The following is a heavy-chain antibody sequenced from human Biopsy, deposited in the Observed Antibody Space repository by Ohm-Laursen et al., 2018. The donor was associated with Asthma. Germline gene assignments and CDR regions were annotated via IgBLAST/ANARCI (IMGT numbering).Heavy chain of an antibody. CDR2: IGVYNGNT. V-gene: IGHV1-18*01. CDR3: ARAVDYSHYYGIDV. Sequence: ASVKVSCKPSGYTFNSAVITWVRQAPGQGLEWMGWIGVYNGNTKFAQKLQDRVTMITDTSTSTAYMELRSMRSDDTAVYFCARAVDYSHYYGIDVWGQGTTVTVS. J-gene: IGHJ6*02. CDR1: GYTFNSAV. D-gene: IGHD3-10*01.